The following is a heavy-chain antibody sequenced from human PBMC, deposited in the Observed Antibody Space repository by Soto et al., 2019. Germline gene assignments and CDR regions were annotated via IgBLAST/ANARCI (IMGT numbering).Heavy chain of an antibody. J-gene: IGHJ4*02. CDR1: GGIFSSYA. CDR3: ARGGSGYFCFNDY. D-gene: IGHD3-22*01. CDR2: IIPIFGTA. V-gene: IGHV1-69*01. Sequence: QEQLVQSGAEVKKPGSSVKVSCKASGGIFSSYAISWVRQAPGQGLEWMGGIIPIFGTANYAQKFQGRVTFTADESTNTAYMHLSSLKSEDTAIYFCARGGSGYFCFNDYLCQGTLVTVSS.